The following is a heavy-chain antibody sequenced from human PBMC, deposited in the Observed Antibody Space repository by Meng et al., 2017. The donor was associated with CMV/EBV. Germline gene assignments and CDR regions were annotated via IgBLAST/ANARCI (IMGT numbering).Heavy chain of an antibody. J-gene: IGHJ4*02. CDR3: VRGGGLNRFDY. CDR1: EFTSSDPY. V-gene: IGHV3-72*01. CDR2: SRDQANTYTT. D-gene: IGHD1-14*01. Sequence: ASEFTSSDPYIDWVRQAPGKGLEWVGRSRDQANTYTTEYAASVKGRFSLSRDESKKSLFLQMDSLKTEDTAVYYCVRGGGLNRFDYWGQGTLVTVSS.